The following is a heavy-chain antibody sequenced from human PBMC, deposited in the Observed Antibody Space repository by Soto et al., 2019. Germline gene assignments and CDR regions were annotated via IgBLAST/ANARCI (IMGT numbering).Heavy chain of an antibody. CDR1: GDTFTGYY. Sequence: ASVKVSFKASGDTFTGYYMHWVRQAPGQGLEWMGWINPNSGGTNYAQKFQGWVTMTRDTSISTAYMELSRLRSDDTAVYYCARADYYGSGSYYNLWGMDVWGQGTAVTVSS. CDR2: INPNSGGT. CDR3: ARADYYGSGSYYNLWGMDV. D-gene: IGHD3-10*01. J-gene: IGHJ6*02. V-gene: IGHV1-2*04.